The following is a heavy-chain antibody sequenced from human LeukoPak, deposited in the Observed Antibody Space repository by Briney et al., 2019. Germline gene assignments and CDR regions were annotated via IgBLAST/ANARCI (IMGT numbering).Heavy chain of an antibody. CDR2: ISWNSGSI. V-gene: IGHV3-9*01. Sequence: GGSLRLSCAASGFTFDDYAMHWVRQAPGKGLEWVSGISWNSGSIGYADSVKGRFTISRDNSKNTLYLQMDSLRAGDTAVYYCARVRPRDLYGGFDYWGQGTLVTVSS. J-gene: IGHJ4*02. D-gene: IGHD4/OR15-4a*01. CDR1: GFTFDDYA. CDR3: ARVRPRDLYGGFDY.